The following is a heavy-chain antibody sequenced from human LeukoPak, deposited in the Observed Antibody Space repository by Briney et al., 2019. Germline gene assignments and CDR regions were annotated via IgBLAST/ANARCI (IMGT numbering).Heavy chain of an antibody. CDR1: GGSISSDY. J-gene: IGHJ4*02. CDR3: ARGSAARLFY. Sequence: PSETLSLTCTVSGGSISSDYWSWIRQPPGKGLEWIGYIYYSGSTNYNPSLKSRVTISVDTSKIHFSLKLSSVAAADTSVYYCARGSAARLFYWGQGTLVSVCS. CDR2: IYYSGST. V-gene: IGHV4-59*01. D-gene: IGHD6-6*01.